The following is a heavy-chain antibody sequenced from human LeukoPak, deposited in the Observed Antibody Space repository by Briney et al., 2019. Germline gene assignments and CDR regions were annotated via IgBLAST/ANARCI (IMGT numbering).Heavy chain of an antibody. J-gene: IGHJ4*02. V-gene: IGHV3-53*01. CDR1: GFTVSSNY. CDR2: IYSGGST. Sequence: PGGSLRLSCAASGFTVSSNYMSWVRQAPGKGLEWVSVIYSGGSTYYADSVKGRFTISRDNSKNTLYLQMNSLRAEDTAVYYCARDRPPVNYLVYWGQGTLVTVSS. CDR3: ARDRPPVNYLVY.